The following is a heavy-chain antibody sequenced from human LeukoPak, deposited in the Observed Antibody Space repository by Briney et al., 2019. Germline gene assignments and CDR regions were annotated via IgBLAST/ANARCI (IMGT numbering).Heavy chain of an antibody. V-gene: IGHV1-8*03. D-gene: IGHD3-3*01. Sequence: ASVKVSCKASGYTFTSYDINWVRQATGQGLEWMGWMNPNSGNTGYAQKFQGRVTISRNTSISTAYMELSSLRSEDTAVYYCARGKYYDFWSGYYGYYMDAWGKGTTVTVSS. J-gene: IGHJ6*03. CDR1: GYTFTSYD. CDR3: ARGKYYDFWSGYYGYYMDA. CDR2: MNPNSGNT.